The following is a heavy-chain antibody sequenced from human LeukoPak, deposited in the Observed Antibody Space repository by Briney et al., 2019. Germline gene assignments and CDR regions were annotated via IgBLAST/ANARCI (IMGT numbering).Heavy chain of an antibody. D-gene: IGHD2-15*01. CDR1: GFTFSTYW. V-gene: IGHV3-7*01. CDR2: IKQDGSEK. J-gene: IGHJ3*02. Sequence: GGSLRLSCAASGFTFSTYWMSWVRQAPGKGLEWVADIKQDGSEKYYVDSVKGRFTISRQNAKNSLFLQMNSLRAEDTAVYYCARHRSGGSQDDAFDIWGQGTMVTVS. CDR3: ARHRSGGSQDDAFDI.